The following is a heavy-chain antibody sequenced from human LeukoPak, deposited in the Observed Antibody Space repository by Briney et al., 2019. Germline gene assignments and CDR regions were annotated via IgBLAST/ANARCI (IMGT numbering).Heavy chain of an antibody. CDR2: IGGRDGST. CDR3: AKGHYYGSGSLDY. Sequence: SGGSLRLSCAASGFTFSSYGMSWVRQAPGKGLEWVSAIGGRDGSTYYADSVKGRLTISRDNSKNTLYVQMNSLRAEDTAVYYCAKGHYYGSGSLDYWGQGTLVTVSS. CDR1: GFTFSSYG. J-gene: IGHJ4*02. V-gene: IGHV3-23*01. D-gene: IGHD3-10*01.